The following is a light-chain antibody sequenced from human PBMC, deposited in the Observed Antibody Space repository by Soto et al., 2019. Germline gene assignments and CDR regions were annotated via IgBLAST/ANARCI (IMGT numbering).Light chain of an antibody. CDR1: QAISSL. CDR3: QQGNSFPLT. J-gene: IGKJ4*01. V-gene: IGKV1-12*01. Sequence: DIQMTQSPSSVSASVGDRVTITCRASQAISSLLAWFQQKPGEAPRLLIYSASSLHSGVPSRFSGSGSGTDFTLTISSLQPEDFATYYSQQGNSFPLTFGGGTKVEIK. CDR2: SAS.